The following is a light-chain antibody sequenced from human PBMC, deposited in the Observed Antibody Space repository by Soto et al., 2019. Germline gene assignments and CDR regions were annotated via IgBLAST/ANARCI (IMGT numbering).Light chain of an antibody. V-gene: IGKV1-39*01. CDR3: QQSYRLPLT. CDR2: SAS. CDR1: QRISTF. J-gene: IGKJ4*01. Sequence: DIQMTQSPSSLSAFVGDRVTITCHASQRISTFLNWYHQKPGKAPKLLIYSASYLQSGVPSNFSGSGSGTDFTLSIVTLQPEDFGTYYCQQSYRLPLTFGGGTKVEI.